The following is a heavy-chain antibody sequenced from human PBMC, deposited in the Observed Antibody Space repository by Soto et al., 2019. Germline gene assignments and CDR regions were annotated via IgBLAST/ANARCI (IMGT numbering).Heavy chain of an antibody. D-gene: IGHD2-15*01. CDR1: GVSSSSSG. J-gene: IGHJ6*02. Sequence: XRSRRFSFAASGVSSSSSGRNWRGQATGKGLEWVSAISGSGGSTYYADSVKGRFTISRDNSKITLYLQMNSLRADDTAVYYCAKDSSWGNALDGWGQVTTVTFSS. V-gene: IGHV3-23*01. CDR3: AKDSSWGNALDG. CDR2: ISGSGGST.